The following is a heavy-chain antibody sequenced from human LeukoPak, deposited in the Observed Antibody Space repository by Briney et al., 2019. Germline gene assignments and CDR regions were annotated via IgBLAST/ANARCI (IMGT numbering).Heavy chain of an antibody. Sequence: GGSLRLSCAASGFTFSSYSMNWVRQAPGKGLEWVAVIRCGGGNKYYADSVKGRFTISRDNSKNTLYLQMNSLRAEDTAVYYCAREHDSSGLDYWGQGTLVTVSS. CDR3: AREHDSSGLDY. CDR2: IRCGGGNK. V-gene: IGHV3-33*01. D-gene: IGHD3-22*01. CDR1: GFTFSSYS. J-gene: IGHJ4*02.